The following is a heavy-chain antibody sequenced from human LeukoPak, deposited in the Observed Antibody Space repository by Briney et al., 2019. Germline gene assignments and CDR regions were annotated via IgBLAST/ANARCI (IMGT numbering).Heavy chain of an antibody. CDR3: AELGITMIGGV. CDR2: ITWDGTRT. CDR1: GFTFDDYS. V-gene: IGHV3-43*01. J-gene: IGHJ6*04. D-gene: IGHD3-10*02. Sequence: PGGSLRLSCAASGFTFDDYSMHWVRQAPGKGLEWVSLITWDGTRTYYADSVKGRFTISRDNAKNSLYLQMNSLRAEDTAVYYCAELGITMIGGVWGKGTTVTISS.